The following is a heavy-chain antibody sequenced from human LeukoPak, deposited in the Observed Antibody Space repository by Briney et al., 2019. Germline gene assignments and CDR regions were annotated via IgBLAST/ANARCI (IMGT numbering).Heavy chain of an antibody. J-gene: IGHJ3*01. Sequence: SETLSLTCAVYGASFSGYYWSWLRQTPGKGLEWIGEINHSGSISYNPSLKSRITISVDTCKGQFSLELRSVNAADTAVYYCAKVYSSSSRDSFDVWGQGTMVTVSS. CDR2: INHSGSI. CDR1: GASFSGYY. CDR3: AKVYSSSSRDSFDV. D-gene: IGHD6-6*01. V-gene: IGHV4-34*01.